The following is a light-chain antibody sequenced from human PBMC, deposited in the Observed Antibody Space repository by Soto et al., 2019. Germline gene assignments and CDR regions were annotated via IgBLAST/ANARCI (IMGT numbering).Light chain of an antibody. V-gene: IGKV3-20*01. CDR1: QSVSSNY. CDR3: QQYGSSPPVT. CDR2: GAS. Sequence: EIVLTQSPGTLSLSPGERATLSFSASQSVSSNYLAWYQQMPGQAPRLLISGASSRASCIPDRFSGSGSGTDFTLIISRLEPEDFAVYYCQQYGSSPPVTFGQGTKVDI. J-gene: IGKJ1*01.